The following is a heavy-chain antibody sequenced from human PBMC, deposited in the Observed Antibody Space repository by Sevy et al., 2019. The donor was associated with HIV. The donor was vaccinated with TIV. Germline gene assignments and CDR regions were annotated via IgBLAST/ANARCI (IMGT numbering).Heavy chain of an antibody. D-gene: IGHD3-10*01. CDR2: INPNNGGT. Sequence: ASVKVSCKASGYIFSDYYMHWVRQAPGQGLEWLGWINPNNGGTNYAQTFQGRVTMTRDTSIGRAYMGLRNLGSYDTALSYSARSLRRGVPGFWYFELWGRGTLVTVAS. J-gene: IGHJ2*01. CDR3: ARSLRRGVPGFWYFEL. V-gene: IGHV1-2*02. CDR1: GYIFSDYY.